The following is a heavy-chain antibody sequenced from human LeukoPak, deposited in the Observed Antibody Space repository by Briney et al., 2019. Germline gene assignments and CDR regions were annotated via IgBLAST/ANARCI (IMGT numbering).Heavy chain of an antibody. CDR1: GESFSAYY. V-gene: IGHV4-34*01. CDR3: ASGGSRTGFDY. CDR2: IHHSGST. Sequence: SETLSLSCADYGESFSAYYWNWIRQAPGKTLEWIGEIHHSGSTNYNPSLKSRVNILIDPSKNQFSLRLSSVIAADTAVYYCASGGSRTGFDYWGQGTLVTVSS. D-gene: IGHD3/OR15-3a*01. J-gene: IGHJ4*02.